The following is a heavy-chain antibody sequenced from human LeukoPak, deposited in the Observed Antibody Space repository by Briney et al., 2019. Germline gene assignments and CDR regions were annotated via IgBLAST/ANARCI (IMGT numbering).Heavy chain of an antibody. Sequence: GGSLRLSCAASGFTLSNHWMIWVRQAPGKGLECVANIKQDGTEKYYLDSVKGRFTISRDNAKNSLYLQMNSLRAEDTAVYYCARVKSIPGSLIDYWGQGTLVTVSS. D-gene: IGHD2-21*01. CDR1: GFTLSNHW. CDR2: IKQDGTEK. J-gene: IGHJ4*02. V-gene: IGHV3-7*01. CDR3: ARVKSIPGSLIDY.